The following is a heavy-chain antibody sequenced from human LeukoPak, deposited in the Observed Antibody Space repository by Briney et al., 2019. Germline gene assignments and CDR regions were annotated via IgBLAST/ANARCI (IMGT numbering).Heavy chain of an antibody. CDR2: ISSSGST. Sequence: SETLSLICAVYGGSFSGYYWSWIRQPAGKGLEWIGRISSSGSTNYNPSLKSRVTISVDTSKNQFSLKLSSVTAADTAVYFCARGPYSYDSSGAFDIWGQGTMVTVSS. CDR3: ARGPYSYDSSGAFDI. CDR1: GGSFSGYY. V-gene: IGHV4-59*10. D-gene: IGHD3-22*01. J-gene: IGHJ3*02.